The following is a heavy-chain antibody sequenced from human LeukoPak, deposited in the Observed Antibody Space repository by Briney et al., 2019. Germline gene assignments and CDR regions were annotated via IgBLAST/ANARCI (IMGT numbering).Heavy chain of an antibody. CDR1: GGSVSSNRFY. CDR3: ARDPDYYDDSGYT. CDR2: MYYSGGT. D-gene: IGHD3-22*01. V-gene: IGHV4-39*07. Sequence: SETLSLTCTVSGGSVSSNRFYLCWIRQPPGKCLEWIGSMYYSGGTYYNPSLKSRVTISADTYKNQFSLKLSSVTAADTAVYYCARDPDYYDDSGYTWGQGTLVTVSS. J-gene: IGHJ5*02.